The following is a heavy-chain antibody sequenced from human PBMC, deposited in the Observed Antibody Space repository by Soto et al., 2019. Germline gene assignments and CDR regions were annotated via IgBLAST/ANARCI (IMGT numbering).Heavy chain of an antibody. J-gene: IGHJ4*02. Sequence: ASVKVSCKVSGYTLTELSMHWVRQAPGKGLEWMGGFDPEDGETIYAQKFQGRVTMTEDTSTDTAYMELSSLRSEDTAVYYCATDRSGCSGGSCYFIFDYWGQGTLVTVSS. CDR1: GYTLTELS. V-gene: IGHV1-24*01. CDR3: ATDRSGCSGGSCYFIFDY. D-gene: IGHD2-15*01. CDR2: FDPEDGET.